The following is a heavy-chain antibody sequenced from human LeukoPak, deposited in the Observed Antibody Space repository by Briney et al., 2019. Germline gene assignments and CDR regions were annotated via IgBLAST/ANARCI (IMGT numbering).Heavy chain of an antibody. V-gene: IGHV3-30*18. Sequence: GRSLRLSCAASGFTFSSYGMHWVRQAPGKGLEWVAVISYDGSNKYYADSVKGRFTISRDNSMNTLYLQMNSLRAEDTAVYYCAKDLSGYYFDYWGQGTLVTVSS. CDR3: AKDLSGYYFDY. D-gene: IGHD1-26*01. CDR1: GFTFSSYG. J-gene: IGHJ4*02. CDR2: ISYDGSNK.